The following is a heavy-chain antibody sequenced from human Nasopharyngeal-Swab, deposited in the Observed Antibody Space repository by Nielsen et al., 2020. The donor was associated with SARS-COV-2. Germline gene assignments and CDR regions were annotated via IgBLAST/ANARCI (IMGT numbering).Heavy chain of an antibody. CDR2: INPGGGSA. V-gene: IGHV1-46*01. J-gene: IGHJ5*02. Sequence: ASVKVSCKASGYTFTRYYIHWVRQAPGQGLEWMGIINPGGGSARYSQNFQGRVTMTRYTSTNTVYMELYSLTSEDTAVYYCARGGDPREVVAATDCFDPWGQGTLVTVSS. D-gene: IGHD2-15*01. CDR3: ARGGDPREVVAATDCFDP. CDR1: GYTFTRYY.